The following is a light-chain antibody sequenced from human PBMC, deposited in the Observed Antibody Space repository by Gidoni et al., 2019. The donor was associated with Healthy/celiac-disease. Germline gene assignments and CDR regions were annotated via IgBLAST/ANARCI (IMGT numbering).Light chain of an antibody. CDR1: QSVSSY. CDR3: QQRSNWPT. J-gene: IGKJ5*01. V-gene: IGKV3-11*01. Sequence: EIVFTQSSATLSVSPGAPATLGCRASQSVSSYLAWYQQKPGQAPRLPIYDASNRATGLQARFSGSGSGTDFSLSFSSLETEDFAVYCCQQRSNWPTFGQGTRLEIK. CDR2: DAS.